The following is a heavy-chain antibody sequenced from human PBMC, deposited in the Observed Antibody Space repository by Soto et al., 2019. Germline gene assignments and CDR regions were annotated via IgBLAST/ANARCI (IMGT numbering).Heavy chain of an antibody. CDR2: ITFGSTTT. V-gene: IGHV3-48*02. J-gene: IGHJ5*02. CDR3: ARDNGIEGSFDP. CDR1: GFRFSTYS. Sequence: ESGGGLVQRGGSLRLSCAASGFRFSTYSMNWVRQAPGKGLEWIAYITFGSTTTFYADSVKGRFTISRDDAKNSLYLQMNSLRDEDTSVYYCARDNGIEGSFDPWGQGTLVTVSS.